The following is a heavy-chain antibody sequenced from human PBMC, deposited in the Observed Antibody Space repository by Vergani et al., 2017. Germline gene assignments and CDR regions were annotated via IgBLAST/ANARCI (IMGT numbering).Heavy chain of an antibody. D-gene: IGHD6-6*01. CDR1: GVTSAGYA. Sequence: EVQLEESGGGLVLPGRSLRLSCVASGVTSAGYAMHWVRQAPGKGLEWVSGISWNSNSIGYADSVKGRFTISRDNAKNSLYLQMNSLRAEDTALYYCAKDLGTSSGGGWFDPWVQGTLVTVSS. CDR2: ISWNSNSI. J-gene: IGHJ5*02. CDR3: AKDLGTSSGGGWFDP. V-gene: IGHV3-9*02.